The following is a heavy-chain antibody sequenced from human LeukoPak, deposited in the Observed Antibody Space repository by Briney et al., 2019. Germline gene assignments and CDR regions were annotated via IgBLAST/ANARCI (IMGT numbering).Heavy chain of an antibody. V-gene: IGHV4-4*09. J-gene: IGHJ5*02. Sequence: SETLSLTCSVSGGSITSYYWNWVRQPPGKGLEWIGCFYSSGTTNYNPSLKSRVSISLDTSKNQLPLKLDSVTAADTAVYYCARLQMVRGARGWSDPWGQGTLVTVSS. CDR1: GGSITSYY. D-gene: IGHD3-10*01. CDR3: ARLQMVRGARGWSDP. CDR2: FYSSGTT.